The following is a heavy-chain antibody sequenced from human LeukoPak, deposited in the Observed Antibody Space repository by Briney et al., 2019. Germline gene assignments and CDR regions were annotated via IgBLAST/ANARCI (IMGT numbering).Heavy chain of an antibody. CDR3: ARDSSGWPHTDAFDI. D-gene: IGHD6-19*01. CDR1: GGSISSYY. Sequence: SETLSLTCTVSGGSISSYYWTWIRQPAGKGLEWIGRIYTSGSTNYNPSLKSRVTMSIDTSKTQFSLKLSSVTAADTAIYYCARDSSGWPHTDAFDIWGQGTKVTVSS. J-gene: IGHJ3*02. CDR2: IYTSGST. V-gene: IGHV4-4*07.